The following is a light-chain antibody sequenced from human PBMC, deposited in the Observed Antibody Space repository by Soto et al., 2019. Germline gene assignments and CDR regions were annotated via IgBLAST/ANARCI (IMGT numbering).Light chain of an antibody. Sequence: QSLLTPPRSVSGAPGQGVTISCTGSSSNIGAGYDVHWYQQLPGTAPKLLIYGNSNRPSGVPDRFSGSKSGTSASLAITGLQAEDEADYYCQSYDSSLSGSSFGTGTKVTAL. CDR1: SSNIGAGYD. CDR3: QSYDSSLSGSS. J-gene: IGLJ1*01. V-gene: IGLV1-40*01. CDR2: GNS.